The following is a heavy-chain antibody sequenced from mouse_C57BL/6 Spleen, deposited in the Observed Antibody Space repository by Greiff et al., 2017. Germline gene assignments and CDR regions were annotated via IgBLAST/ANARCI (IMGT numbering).Heavy chain of an antibody. CDR1: GYTFTSYW. D-gene: IGHD1-1*01. CDR3: AKGGGSSYNYAMDY. J-gene: IGHJ4*01. CDR2: IDPSDSYT. Sequence: QVQLQQPGAELVRPGTSVKLSCKASGYTFTSYWMHWVKQRPGQGLEWIGVIDPSDSYTNYNQKFKGKDTLTVDTSSSTAYMQISSLTSEDSAVYYCAKGGGSSYNYAMDYWGQGTSVTVSS. V-gene: IGHV1-59*01.